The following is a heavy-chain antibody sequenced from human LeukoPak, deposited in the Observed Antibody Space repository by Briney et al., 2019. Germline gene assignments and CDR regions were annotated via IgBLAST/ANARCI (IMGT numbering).Heavy chain of an antibody. V-gene: IGHV4-34*01. Sequence: PSETLSLTCAVYCGSFRGYYWSWIRQPPGKGLEWIGEINHSVKANYNPSLKSRVTISVDTSKNQFSLNLTSVTAADTAVYYCARAGGYCSGSGCYYWFDPWGQGTLVTVSS. J-gene: IGHJ5*02. CDR1: CGSFRGYY. CDR2: INHSVKA. CDR3: ARAGGYCSGSGCYYWFDP. D-gene: IGHD2-15*01.